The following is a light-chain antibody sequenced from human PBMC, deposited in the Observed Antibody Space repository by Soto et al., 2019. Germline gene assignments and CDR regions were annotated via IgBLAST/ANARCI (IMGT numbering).Light chain of an antibody. CDR1: QSVPNNY. Sequence: EIVLTQSPDTLSLSPGERATISCRASQSVPNNYLAWYMQTPGQAPNVLIYAAYNRATGIPDRFSGSGSGTDFTLTIRRLEPEDFAVYYCQQYCGGPWTFGHGTKVDSK. CDR3: QQYCGGPWT. J-gene: IGKJ1*01. CDR2: AAY. V-gene: IGKV3-20*01.